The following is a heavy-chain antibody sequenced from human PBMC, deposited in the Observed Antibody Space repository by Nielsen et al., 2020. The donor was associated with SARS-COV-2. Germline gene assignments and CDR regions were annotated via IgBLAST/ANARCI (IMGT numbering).Heavy chain of an antibody. Sequence: GGSLRLSCAASGFTVSSNYMSWVRQAPGKGLEWVAVISYDGSNKYYADSVKGRFTISRDNSKNTLYLQMNSLRAEDTAVYYCAKDALRFGEFDYWGQGTLVTVSS. J-gene: IGHJ4*02. D-gene: IGHD3-10*01. CDR3: AKDALRFGEFDY. V-gene: IGHV3-30*18. CDR2: ISYDGSNK. CDR1: GFTVSSNY.